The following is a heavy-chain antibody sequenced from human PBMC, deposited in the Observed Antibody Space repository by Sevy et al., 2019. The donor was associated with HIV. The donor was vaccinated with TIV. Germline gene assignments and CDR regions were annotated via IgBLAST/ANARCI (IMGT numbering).Heavy chain of an antibody. CDR3: AGETVVRELCPTYYVYDYMDV. D-gene: IGHD3-10*01. J-gene: IGHJ6*03. CDR2: IDTSGKT. V-gene: IGHV4-4*07. CDR1: GTYISSTYS. Sequence: SETLSLTCTVSGTYISSTYSWSWIRQPAGKGLEWIGRIDTSGKTNYNPSLKSRVTMSIDTSQTHFSLNLTSVIAADTAVYYCAGETVVRELCPTYYVYDYMDVWGKGTAVTVSS.